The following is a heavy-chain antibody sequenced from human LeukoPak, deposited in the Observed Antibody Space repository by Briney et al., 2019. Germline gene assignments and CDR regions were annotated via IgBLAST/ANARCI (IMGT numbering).Heavy chain of an antibody. CDR1: GGSFSGYY. CDR3: ARGFWGSYRY. V-gene: IGHV4-34*01. CDR2: INHSGST. D-gene: IGHD3-16*02. J-gene: IGHJ4*02. Sequence: SETLSLTCAVYGGSFSGYYWSWIRQPPGKGLEWIGEINHSGSTNYNPSLKSRVTISVDTSKNQFSLKLSSVTAADTAVYYCARGFWGSYRYWGQGTLVTVSS.